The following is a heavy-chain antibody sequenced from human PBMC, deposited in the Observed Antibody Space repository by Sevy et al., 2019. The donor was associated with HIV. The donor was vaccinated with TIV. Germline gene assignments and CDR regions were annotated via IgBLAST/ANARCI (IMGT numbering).Heavy chain of an antibody. J-gene: IGHJ5*02. CDR2: IRSNAYGETP. D-gene: IGHD3-3*01. Sequence: GGSLRLSCTGSGFTFRDSGISWFRQAPGKGLEWVSLIRSNAYGETPIYAESVKDRFIISRDDSKGIAYLQMNSLKTEDTAVYYCSRASTYDFWLNTWGQQTLVTVS. V-gene: IGHV3-49*03. CDR1: GFTFRDSG. CDR3: SRASTYDFWLNT.